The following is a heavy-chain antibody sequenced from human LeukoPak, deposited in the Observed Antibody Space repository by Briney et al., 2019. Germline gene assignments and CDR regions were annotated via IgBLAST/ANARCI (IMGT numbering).Heavy chain of an antibody. D-gene: IGHD3-10*01. CDR1: GGSISSSSYY. CDR3: ARLVYYGSGSYLYYFDF. Sequence: PSETLSLTCSVSGGSISSSSYYWGWIRQPPGKGLEWIGSIYYSGSTHYNPSLTSRVTISVGTSKNQFSLKLSSVTAADTAVYYCARLVYYGSGSYLYYFDFWGQGTLVTVSS. CDR2: IYYSGST. J-gene: IGHJ4*02. V-gene: IGHV4-39*01.